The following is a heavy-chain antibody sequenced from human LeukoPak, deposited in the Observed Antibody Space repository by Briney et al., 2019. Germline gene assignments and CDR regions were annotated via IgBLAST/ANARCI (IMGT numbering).Heavy chain of an antibody. D-gene: IGHD6-19*01. J-gene: IGHJ6*03. CDR1: GGSINSYY. CDR3: AREYSSGWYFPFGRSYYYYYMDV. V-gene: IGHV4-59*01. CDR2: IHYTGST. Sequence: TSETLSLTCTVSGGSINSYYWSWIRQPPGKGLECIGYIHYTGSTNYNPSLKSRVTISVDTSKNQFSLKLSSVTAADTAVYYCAREYSSGWYFPFGRSYYYYYMDVWGKGTTVTVSS.